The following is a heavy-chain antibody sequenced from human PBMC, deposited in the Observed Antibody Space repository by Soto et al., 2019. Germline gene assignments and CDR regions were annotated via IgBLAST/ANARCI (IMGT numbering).Heavy chain of an antibody. V-gene: IGHV3-23*01. Sequence: EEQLLESGGGLVQPGGSLRLSCAASGFSFSTYAISWVRQAPGKGLEWVSTISGSGDRTYQADSVKGRFTISRDNSXHXXYLQMHRLRVEDPAVYYCAKTQPTPPGHFSHGRDVWGQGTTVAVSS. CDR2: ISGSGDRT. CDR3: AKTQPTPPGHFSHGRDV. J-gene: IGHJ6*02. CDR1: GFSFSTYA.